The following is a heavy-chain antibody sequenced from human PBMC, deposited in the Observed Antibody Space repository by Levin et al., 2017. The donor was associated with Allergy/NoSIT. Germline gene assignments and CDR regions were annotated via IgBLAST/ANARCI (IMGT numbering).Heavy chain of an antibody. CDR3: AKDGVVRGVIITRFDY. J-gene: IGHJ4*02. V-gene: IGHV3-30*18. CDR2: ISYDGSNK. D-gene: IGHD3-10*01. CDR1: GFTFSSYG. Sequence: PGGSLRLSCAASGFTFSSYGMHWVRQAPGKGLEWVAVISYDGSNKYYADSVKGRFTISRDNSKNTLYLQMNSLRAEDTAVYYCAKDGVVRGVIITRFDYWGQGTLVTVSS.